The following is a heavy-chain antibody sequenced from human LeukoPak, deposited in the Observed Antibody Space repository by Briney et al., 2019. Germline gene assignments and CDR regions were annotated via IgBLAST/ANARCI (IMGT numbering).Heavy chain of an antibody. CDR1: RYTLTELS. D-gene: IGHD3-16*01. J-gene: IGHJ5*02. V-gene: IGHV1-24*01. Sequence: ASVKVSCKVSRYTLTELSMHWVRQAPGKGLEWMGGFDPEDGETIYAQKFQGRVTMTEDTSTDTAYMELSSLRSEDTAVYYCASRWGGPAAKIGFDPWGQGTLVTVSS. CDR2: FDPEDGET. CDR3: ASRWGGPAAKIGFDP.